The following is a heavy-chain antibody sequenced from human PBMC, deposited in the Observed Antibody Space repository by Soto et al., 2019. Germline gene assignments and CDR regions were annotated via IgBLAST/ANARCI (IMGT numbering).Heavy chain of an antibody. CDR2: INHSGST. J-gene: IGHJ6*03. CDR1: GGSFSGYY. Sequence: ASETLSLTCAVYGGSFSGYYWSWIRQPPGKGLEWIGEINHSGSTNYNPSLKSRVTISVDTSKNQFSLKLSSVTAADTAVYYCASRDYYYYMDVWGKGTTVTVSS. CDR3: ASRDYYYYMDV. V-gene: IGHV4-34*01.